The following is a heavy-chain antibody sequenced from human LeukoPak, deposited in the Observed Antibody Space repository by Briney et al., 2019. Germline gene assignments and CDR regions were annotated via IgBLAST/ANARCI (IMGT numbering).Heavy chain of an antibody. V-gene: IGHV3-53*01. D-gene: IGHD5-24*01. CDR1: GFTFDDYG. Sequence: GGSLRLSCAASGFTFDDYGISWVRQAPGKGLEWVSFIYSGGNTHYSDSVKGRFTISRDNSKNTLYLQMNSLRADDTAVYYCARGGRWLPPPDYYYYYYMDVWGKGTTVTISS. CDR2: IYSGGNT. CDR3: ARGGRWLPPPDYYYYYYMDV. J-gene: IGHJ6*03.